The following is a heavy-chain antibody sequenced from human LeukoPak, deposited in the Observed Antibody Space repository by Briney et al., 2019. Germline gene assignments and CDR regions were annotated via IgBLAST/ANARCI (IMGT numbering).Heavy chain of an antibody. V-gene: IGHV4-59*12. CDR2: IYYSGST. J-gene: IGHJ4*02. CDR3: ARADDYVWGSFPDY. CDR1: GGSISSYY. D-gene: IGHD3-16*01. Sequence: SETLSLTYTVSGGSISSYYWSWIRQPPGKGLEWIGYIYYSGSTYYNPSLKSRVTISVDTSKNQFSLKLSSVTAADTAVYYRARADDYVWGSFPDYWGQGTLVTVSS.